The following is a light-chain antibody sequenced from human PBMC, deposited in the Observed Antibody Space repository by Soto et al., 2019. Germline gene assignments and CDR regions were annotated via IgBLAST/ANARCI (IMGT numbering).Light chain of an antibody. Sequence: DIQMTQSPSTLSTSVGDRVTITCRASQSVNSWLAWYQQKPGKAPKLLIKKASNLESGVPTRFGGSGSGTEFTLTISSLQPDDFATYYCQHYNGFPLTFGGGTKVEIK. CDR1: QSVNSW. CDR2: KAS. V-gene: IGKV1-5*03. CDR3: QHYNGFPLT. J-gene: IGKJ4*01.